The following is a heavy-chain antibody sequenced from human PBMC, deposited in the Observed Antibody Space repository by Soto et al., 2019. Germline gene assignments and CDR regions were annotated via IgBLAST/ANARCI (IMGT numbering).Heavy chain of an antibody. Sequence: SETQCLTCAVAGGSISSSNGWSWVRQPPGKGLEWIGEIYYSGSTNYNPSLKSRVTISVDTSKNQFSLKLSSVTAADTAVYYCARSTMVRGVIINYYGMDVWGQGTTVTV. V-gene: IGHV4-4*02. CDR3: ARSTMVRGVIINYYGMDV. CDR2: IYYSGST. CDR1: GGSISSSNG. J-gene: IGHJ6*02. D-gene: IGHD3-10*01.